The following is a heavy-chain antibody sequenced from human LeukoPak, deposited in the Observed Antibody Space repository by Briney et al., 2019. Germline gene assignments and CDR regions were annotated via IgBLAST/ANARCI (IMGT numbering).Heavy chain of an antibody. D-gene: IGHD4-23*01. J-gene: IGHJ4*02. V-gene: IGHV3-66*01. CDR2: IYSGGGT. Sequence: GGSLRLSCAASGFTFSSYAMSWVRQAPGKGLEWVSVIYSGGGTYYADSVKGRFTVSRDNSKNTLYLQMNSLRVDDTAMYYCARNQDYGGFDFWGQGTLVTVSS. CDR1: GFTFSSYA. CDR3: ARNQDYGGFDF.